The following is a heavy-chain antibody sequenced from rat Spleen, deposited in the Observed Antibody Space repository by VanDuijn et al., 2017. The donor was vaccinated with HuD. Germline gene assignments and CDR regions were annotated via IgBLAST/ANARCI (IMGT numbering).Heavy chain of an antibody. V-gene: IGHV5-29*01. CDR3: VRAGYLRDWYFDF. CDR1: GFTFSDYF. Sequence: EVQLVESGGGLVQPGRSLKLSCAASGFTFSDYFMAWVRQAPAKGLEWVATISYDGSDTYYRDSVKGQFTISRDNAKSTLNLEVDSLRSEDTATYYWVRAGYLRDWYFDFWGPGTMVTVSS. D-gene: IGHD2-2*01. CDR2: ISYDGSDT. J-gene: IGHJ1*01.